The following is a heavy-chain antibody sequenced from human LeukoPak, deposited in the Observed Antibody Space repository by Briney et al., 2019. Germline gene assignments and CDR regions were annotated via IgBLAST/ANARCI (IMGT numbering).Heavy chain of an antibody. D-gene: IGHD3-10*01. CDR1: GFTFSTYG. CDR3: ARGGVDYYGSGTYYLMYYFDY. CDR2: ISGSGGAT. V-gene: IGHV3-23*01. Sequence: GGSLRLSCAASGFTFSTYGMSWVRQAPGKGLEWVSGISGSGGATYYADSVKGRFTISRDDPHNTLYLQMNSLRAEDTAVYFCARGGVDYYGSGTYYLMYYFDYWGQGALVTVSS. J-gene: IGHJ4*02.